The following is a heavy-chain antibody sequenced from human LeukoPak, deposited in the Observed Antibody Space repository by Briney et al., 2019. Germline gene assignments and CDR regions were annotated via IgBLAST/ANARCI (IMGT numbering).Heavy chain of an antibody. CDR2: IYYSGST. V-gene: IGHV4-59*01. CDR3: AGGIRYYYYMDV. J-gene: IGHJ6*03. D-gene: IGHD1-14*01. CDR1: GGSISSYY. Sequence: SQTLALTCTVSGGSISSYYWSWIRQPSGKGLEWIGYIYYSGSTNYNPSLKSRVTISVDTSKNQFSLKLSSVTAADTAVYYCAGGIRYYYYMDVWGKGTTVTISS.